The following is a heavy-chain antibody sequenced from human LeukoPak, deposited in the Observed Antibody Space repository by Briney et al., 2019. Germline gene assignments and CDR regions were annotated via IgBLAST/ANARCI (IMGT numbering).Heavy chain of an antibody. J-gene: IGHJ4*02. CDR1: GYTFTSHG. D-gene: IGHD6-19*01. CDR3: AREPPGIAVAGTGTLDY. Sequence: ASVKVSCKASGYTFTSHGISWVRQAPGQGLEWMGWISAYNGNTNYAQKLQGRVTMTTDTSTSTAYMELRSLRSDDTAVYYCAREPPGIAVAGTGTLDYWGQGTLVTVSS. CDR2: ISAYNGNT. V-gene: IGHV1-18*01.